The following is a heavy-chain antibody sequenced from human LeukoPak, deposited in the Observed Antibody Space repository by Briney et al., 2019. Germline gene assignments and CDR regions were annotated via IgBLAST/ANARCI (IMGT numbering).Heavy chain of an antibody. CDR1: GFTVSSNY. J-gene: IGHJ4*02. D-gene: IGHD3-10*01. CDR3: GRISYYYGWGSYYNG. CDR2: IYSGGST. V-gene: IGHV3-66*01. Sequence: QPGGSLRLSCAASGFTVSSNYMSWVRQAPGKGLEWVSVIYSGGSTYYADSVKGRFTISRDNSKNTLYLQMNSLRAEDTAVYYWGRISYYYGWGSYYNGGAQGTLVTVPS.